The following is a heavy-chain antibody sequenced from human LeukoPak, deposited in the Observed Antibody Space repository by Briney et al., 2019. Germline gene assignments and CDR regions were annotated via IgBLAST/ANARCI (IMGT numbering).Heavy chain of an antibody. J-gene: IGHJ5*02. D-gene: IGHD3-22*01. V-gene: IGHV3-23*01. Sequence: PGGSLRLSCAASGFTFSSYAMSWVRQASGKGLEWVSAISGSGGSTYYADSVKGRFTISRDNSKNTPYLQMNSLRAEDTAVYYCAKAGAYYYDSSGSWGQGTLVTVSS. CDR3: AKAGAYYYDSSGS. CDR1: GFTFSSYA. CDR2: ISGSGGST.